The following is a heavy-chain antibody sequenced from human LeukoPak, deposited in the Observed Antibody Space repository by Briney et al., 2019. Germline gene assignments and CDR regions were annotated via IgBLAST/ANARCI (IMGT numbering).Heavy chain of an antibody. CDR3: ASSGYYPIYYYGMDV. D-gene: IGHD3-22*01. Sequence: SETLSLTCAVYGGSFSGYYWSWIRQPPGKGLEWIGEINHSGSTNYNPSLKSRVTISVDTSKNQFSLKLSSVTAADTAVYYCASSGYYPIYYYGMDVWGQGTTVTVSS. J-gene: IGHJ6*02. V-gene: IGHV4-34*01. CDR1: GGSFSGYY. CDR2: INHSGST.